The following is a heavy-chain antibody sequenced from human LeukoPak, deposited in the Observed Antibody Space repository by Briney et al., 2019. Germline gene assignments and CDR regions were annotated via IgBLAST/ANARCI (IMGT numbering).Heavy chain of an antibody. V-gene: IGHV3-30*18. Sequence: QSGRSLRLSCAASGFTFSSYGMHWVRQAPGKGLEWVAVISYDGSNKYYADSVKGRFTVSRDNSKNTLYLQMNSLRAEDTAVYYCAKDLDTAVDYWGQGTLVTVSS. D-gene: IGHD5-18*01. CDR1: GFTFSSYG. CDR2: ISYDGSNK. CDR3: AKDLDTAVDY. J-gene: IGHJ4*02.